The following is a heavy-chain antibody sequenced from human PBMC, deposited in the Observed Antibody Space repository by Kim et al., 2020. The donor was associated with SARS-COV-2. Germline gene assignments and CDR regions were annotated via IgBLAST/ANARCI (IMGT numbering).Heavy chain of an antibody. CDR1: GFTVSSNY. V-gene: IGHV3-66*01. CDR3: ARDGITMVRGVIKSGDAFDI. CDR2: IYSGGST. Sequence: GGSLRLSCAASGFTVSSNYMSWVRQAPGKGLEWVSVIYSGGSTYYADSVKGRFAISRDNSKNTLYLQMNSLRAEDTAVYYCARDGITMVRGVIKSGDAFDIWGQGTMVTVSS. J-gene: IGHJ3*02. D-gene: IGHD3-10*01.